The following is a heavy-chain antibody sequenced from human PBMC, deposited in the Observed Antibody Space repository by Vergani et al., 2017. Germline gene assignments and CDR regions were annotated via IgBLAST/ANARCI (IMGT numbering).Heavy chain of an antibody. V-gene: IGHV5-51*03. CDR1: GYSITNYW. J-gene: IGHJ3*02. CDR3: ARDYGGAVDAFDI. Sequence: EVQLVQSGAEVKKPGESLKISCQGSGYSITNYWIAWVRQRPGKGLEWMGIIYAGDSDVRYSPSFQGQVTMSVDKSLSTAYLQWSSLKASDTAMYYCARDYGGAVDAFDIWGQGTMVTVSS. D-gene: IGHD3-16*01. CDR2: IYAGDSDV.